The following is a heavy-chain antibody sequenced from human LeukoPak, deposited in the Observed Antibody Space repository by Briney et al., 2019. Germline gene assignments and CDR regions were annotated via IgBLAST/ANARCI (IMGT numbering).Heavy chain of an antibody. Sequence: PSETLSLTCTVSGGSISSYSWSWIRQPAGKGPEWIGRIYTSGSTNYNPSLKSRVTISVDKSKNQFSLILSSVTAADTAVYYCARDATTVTTIIDYWGQGTLVTVSS. D-gene: IGHD4-17*01. CDR1: GGSISSYS. J-gene: IGHJ4*02. CDR2: IYTSGST. CDR3: ARDATTVTTIIDY. V-gene: IGHV4-4*07.